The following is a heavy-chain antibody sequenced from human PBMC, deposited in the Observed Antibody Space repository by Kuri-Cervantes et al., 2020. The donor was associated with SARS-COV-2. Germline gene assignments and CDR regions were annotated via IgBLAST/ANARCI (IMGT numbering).Heavy chain of an antibody. CDR2: ISWNSGSI. V-gene: IGHV3-9*01. CDR3: AKDFGYYGSEAYDY. Sequence: SLKISCAASGFTFSSYAMHWVRQAPGKGLEWVSGISWNSGSIAYADSVKGRFTISRDNAKNSLYLQMNNLRTEDTALYYCAKDFGYYGSEAYDYWGQGTLVTVSS. J-gene: IGHJ4*02. D-gene: IGHD3-10*01. CDR1: GFTFSSYA.